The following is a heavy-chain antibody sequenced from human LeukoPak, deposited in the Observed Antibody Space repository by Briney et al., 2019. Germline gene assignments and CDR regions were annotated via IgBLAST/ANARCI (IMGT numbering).Heavy chain of an antibody. V-gene: IGHV4-59*08. Sequence: SETLSLTCTVSGGSISSYYWSWIWQPPGKGLGWIGYIYYSGSTNYNPSLKSRVTISVDTSKNQFSLKLSSVTAADTAVYYCARARSGWYDLLGDYYGVDVWGQGTTVTVSS. CDR3: ARARSGWYDLLGDYYGVDV. D-gene: IGHD6-19*01. J-gene: IGHJ6*02. CDR1: GGSISSYY. CDR2: IYYSGST.